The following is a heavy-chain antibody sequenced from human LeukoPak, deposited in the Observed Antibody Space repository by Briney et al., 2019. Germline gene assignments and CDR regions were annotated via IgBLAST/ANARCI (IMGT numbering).Heavy chain of an antibody. CDR2: SGSGGST. Sequence: GGSLRLSCAASGFTFSSYAMSWVRQAPGKGLEWVSASGSGGSTYYADSVKGRFTISRDNSKNTLYLQMNSLRAEDTAVYYCAKDHDYVWGSYRHYFDYWGQGTLVTVSS. V-gene: IGHV3-23*01. D-gene: IGHD3-16*02. CDR3: AKDHDYVWGSYRHYFDY. J-gene: IGHJ4*02. CDR1: GFTFSSYA.